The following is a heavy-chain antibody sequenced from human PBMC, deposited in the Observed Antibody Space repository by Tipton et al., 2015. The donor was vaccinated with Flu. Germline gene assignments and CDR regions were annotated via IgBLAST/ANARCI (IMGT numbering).Heavy chain of an antibody. CDR1: GYSFTTYW. V-gene: IGHV5-51*03. D-gene: IGHD6-19*01. CDR3: AAAVAAYAFDV. Sequence: QLVQSGAEMKKPGESLKISCKGSGYSFTTYWIHWVRQMPGKELEWMGSIFPGNSDTRYSPSFQGQVTMSADKSISTAYLQWSRLTASDTGRYYCAAAVAAYAFDVWGQVTMVTVSS. J-gene: IGHJ3*01. CDR2: IFPGNSDT.